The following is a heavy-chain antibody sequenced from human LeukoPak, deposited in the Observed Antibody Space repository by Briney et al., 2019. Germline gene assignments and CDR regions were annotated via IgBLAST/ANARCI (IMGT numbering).Heavy chain of an antibody. CDR1: GYTFTRYG. D-gene: IGHD3-16*02. CDR2: ISAYNGNT. V-gene: IGHV1-18*01. CDR3: ARGRVGDYVWGSYRYRNIYYFDY. Sequence: ASVNVSCKASGYTFTRYGISWVRQAPGQGLEWMGWISAYNGNTNYAQKLQGRVTMTTDTSTSTAYMELRSLRSDDTAVYYCARGRVGDYVWGSYRYRNIYYFDYWGQGTLVTVSS. J-gene: IGHJ4*02.